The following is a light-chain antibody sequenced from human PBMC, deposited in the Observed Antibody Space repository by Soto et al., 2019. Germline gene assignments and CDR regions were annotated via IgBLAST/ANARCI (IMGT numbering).Light chain of an antibody. Sequence: EILLTQSPGTLSLSPGEGATLSCRASQSISSNFLAWYQQKRGQAPRLLIHGASNRATGIPDRFSGSGSGTDFTLTITRLEPEDFAVYYCQQYGGAPRTFGQGTKVEFK. V-gene: IGKV3-20*01. J-gene: IGKJ1*01. CDR2: GAS. CDR1: QSISSNF. CDR3: QQYGGAPRT.